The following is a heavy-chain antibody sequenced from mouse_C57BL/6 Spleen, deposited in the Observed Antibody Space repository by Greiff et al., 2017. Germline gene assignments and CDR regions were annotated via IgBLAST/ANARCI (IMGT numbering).Heavy chain of an antibody. D-gene: IGHD1-1*01. J-gene: IGHJ3*01. Sequence: EVKLMESGAGLVKPGASVKLSCTASGFNIKDYYMPWVRQSTEQGLEWVGRIDPEGGETKYAPTFQGRSTITEDTTTNTPYLQLSSLTSEDTAVYYSARDYYGSSGAYWGQGTLVTVSA. V-gene: IGHV14-2*01. CDR2: IDPEGGET. CDR1: GFNIKDYY. CDR3: ARDYYGSSGAY.